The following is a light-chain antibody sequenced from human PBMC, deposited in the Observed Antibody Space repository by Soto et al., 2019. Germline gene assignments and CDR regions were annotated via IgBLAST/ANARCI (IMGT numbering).Light chain of an antibody. CDR2: EGS. CDR1: SSDVGSYNL. CDR3: CSYAGSSSYV. Sequence: SVLTQLASVSGSLVRSITISCTETSSDVGSYNLVSWYQQHPGKAPKLMIYEGSKRPSGVSNRFSGSKSGNTASLTISGLQAEDEADYYCCSYAGSSSYVFGTGTKVTV. J-gene: IGLJ1*01. V-gene: IGLV2-23*01.